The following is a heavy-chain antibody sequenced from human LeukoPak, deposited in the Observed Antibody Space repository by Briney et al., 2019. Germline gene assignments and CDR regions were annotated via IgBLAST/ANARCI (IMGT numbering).Heavy chain of an antibody. V-gene: IGHV3-33*01. Sequence: GGSLRLSCAASGFTFSSYGMHWVRQAPGKGLEWVAVIWYDGSNKYYADSVKGRFTISRDNSKNTLYLQMNSLRAEDTAVYYCARDSSFPYWYFNLWGRGTLVTVSS. CDR1: GFTFSSYG. D-gene: IGHD2-21*01. CDR2: IWYDGSNK. CDR3: ARDSSFPYWYFNL. J-gene: IGHJ2*01.